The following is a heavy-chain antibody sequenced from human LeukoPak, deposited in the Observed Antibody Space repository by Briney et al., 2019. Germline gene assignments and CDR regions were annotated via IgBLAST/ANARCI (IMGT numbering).Heavy chain of an antibody. J-gene: IGHJ6*02. CDR2: IYPGDSDT. Sequence: GESLEISCKGSGYTFTNYWIGWVRQMPGKGLEWMGIIYPGDSDTRYSPSFQGHVTISADKSINTAYLQWSSLTASDTAMYYCASRGIYGMDVWGQGTTVTVSS. CDR3: ASRGIYGMDV. V-gene: IGHV5-51*06. D-gene: IGHD1-14*01. CDR1: GYTFTNYW.